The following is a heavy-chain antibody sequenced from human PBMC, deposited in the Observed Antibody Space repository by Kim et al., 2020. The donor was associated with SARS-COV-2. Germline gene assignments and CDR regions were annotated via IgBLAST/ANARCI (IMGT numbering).Heavy chain of an antibody. D-gene: IGHD4-17*01. Sequence: GGSLRLSCAASGFTFSSYTMHWVRQAPGKGLEWVAVISFDGSNKYYADSVKGRFTTSRDNSKNTLYLQMNSLRAEDTAVYYCARDRVIGLRPNPGCFDY. CDR1: GFTFSSYT. CDR3: ARDRVIGLRPNPGCFDY. V-gene: IGHV3-30*04. CDR2: ISFDGSNK. J-gene: IGHJ4*01.